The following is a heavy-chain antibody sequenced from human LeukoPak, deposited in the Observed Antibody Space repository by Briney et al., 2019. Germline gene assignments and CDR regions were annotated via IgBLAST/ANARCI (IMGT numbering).Heavy chain of an antibody. J-gene: IGHJ4*02. V-gene: IGHV4-39*01. Sequence: SETLFLTCTVSGGSISSSSYYWGWIRQPPGKGLEWIGTIYYSGTTYYNPSLKSRVTISVDTSKNQFSLKLISVTAADTAVYYCARPGGSGSYFSYFDYWGQGTLVTVSS. D-gene: IGHD3-10*01. CDR1: GGSISSSSYY. CDR3: ARPGGSGSYFSYFDY. CDR2: IYYSGTT.